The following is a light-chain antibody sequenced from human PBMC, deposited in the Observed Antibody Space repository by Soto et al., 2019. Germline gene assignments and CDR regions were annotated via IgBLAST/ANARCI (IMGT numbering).Light chain of an antibody. CDR2: GAS. V-gene: IGKV3-20*01. J-gene: IGKJ4*01. CDR1: QSVSGSY. CDR3: QQYGDSLT. Sequence: DIVLTQSPGTLSLSSGERATLSCRASQSVSGSYLAWYQHKPGQAPRLLIYGASSRATGIPDRYSGSGSGTDFIFTISRLEPEDFAVYYCQQYGDSLTFGGGTKVEIK.